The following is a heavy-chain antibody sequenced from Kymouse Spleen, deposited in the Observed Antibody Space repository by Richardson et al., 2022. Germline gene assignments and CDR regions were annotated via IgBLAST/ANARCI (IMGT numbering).Heavy chain of an antibody. CDR2: IWYDGSNK. D-gene: IGHD4-11,IGHD4-11*01. CDR1: GFTFSSYG. V-gene: IGHV3-33*01. J-gene: IGHJ4*02. CDR3: ARDGMTTVTSFDY. Sequence: QVQLVESGGGVVQPGRSLRLSCAASGFTFSSYGMHWVRQAPGKGLEWVAVIWYDGSNKYYADSVKGRFTISRDNSKNTLYLQMNSLRAEDTAVYYCARDGMTTVTSFDYWGQGTLVTVSS.